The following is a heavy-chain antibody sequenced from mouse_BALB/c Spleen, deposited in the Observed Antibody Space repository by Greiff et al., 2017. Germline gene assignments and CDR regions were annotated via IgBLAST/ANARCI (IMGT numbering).Heavy chain of an antibody. V-gene: IGHV5-6-4*01. CDR2: ISSGGSYT. Sequence: EVKLVESGGGLVKPGGSLKLSCAASGFTFSSYTMSWVRQTPEKRLEWVATISSGGSYTYYPDSVKGRFTISRDNAKNTLYLQMSSLKSEDTAMYYCTRDRGGNYAMDYWGQGTSVTVSS. J-gene: IGHJ4*01. CDR3: TRDRGGNYAMDY. CDR1: GFTFSSYT.